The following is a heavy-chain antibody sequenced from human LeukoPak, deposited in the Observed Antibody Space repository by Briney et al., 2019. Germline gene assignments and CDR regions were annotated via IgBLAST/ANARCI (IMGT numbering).Heavy chain of an antibody. Sequence: SETLSLTCAVYGGSFSGYYWSWIRQPPGKGLEWIGEINHSGSTNYNPSLKSRVTISVDTSKNQFSLKLSSVTAADTAVYYCARGLGEQPDPHYYYYYMDVWGKGTTVTVSS. D-gene: IGHD3-16*01. V-gene: IGHV4-34*01. CDR3: ARGLGEQPDPHYYYYYMDV. CDR1: GGSFSGYY. CDR2: INHSGST. J-gene: IGHJ6*03.